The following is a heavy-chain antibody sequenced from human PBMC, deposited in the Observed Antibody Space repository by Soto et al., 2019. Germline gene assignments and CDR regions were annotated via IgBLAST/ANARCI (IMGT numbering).Heavy chain of an antibody. V-gene: IGHV1-18*01. Sequence: ASVKVSCKASGYTFTSYGISWVRQAPGQGLEWMGWISAYNGNTNYAQKLQGRVTMTTDTSTSTAYMELRSLRSDDTAVYYCARVPAKIYGTSRYYLDSWGQGTLVTVSS. D-gene: IGHD3-10*01. CDR2: ISAYNGNT. J-gene: IGHJ4*02. CDR1: GYTFTSYG. CDR3: ARVPAKIYGTSRYYLDS.